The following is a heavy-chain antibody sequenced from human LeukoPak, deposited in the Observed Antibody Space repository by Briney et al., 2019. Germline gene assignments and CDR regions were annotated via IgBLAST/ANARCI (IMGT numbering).Heavy chain of an antibody. CDR1: GGYISSSTYF. CDR3: ASGNSGYDFNWFDP. CDR2: IFYGGKT. Sequence: SETLSLTCTVSGGYISSSTYFWGWIRQPPGKGLEWIGNIFYGGKTSYNPSLKSRVTISIDTSKNQFSLKLSSVTAADTAVYYCASGNSGYDFNWFDPWGQGTLVTVSS. J-gene: IGHJ5*02. V-gene: IGHV4-39*07. D-gene: IGHD5-12*01.